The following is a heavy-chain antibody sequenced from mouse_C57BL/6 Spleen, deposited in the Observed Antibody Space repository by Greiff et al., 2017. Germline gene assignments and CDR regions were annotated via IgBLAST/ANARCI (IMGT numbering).Heavy chain of an antibody. J-gene: IGHJ1*03. CDR2: INPGSGGT. Sequence: QVQLQQSGAELVRPGTSVKVSCKASGYAFTNYLIEWVKQRPGQGLEWIGVINPGSGGTNYNETFKGKATLTADKYSSTADMQLSRLTSEDSAVYFCARRDLAWYFDVWGTGTTVTVSS. CDR3: ARRDLAWYFDV. CDR1: GYAFTNYL. V-gene: IGHV1-54*01.